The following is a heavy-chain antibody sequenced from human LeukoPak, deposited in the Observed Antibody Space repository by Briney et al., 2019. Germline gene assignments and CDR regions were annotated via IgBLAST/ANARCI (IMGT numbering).Heavy chain of an antibody. V-gene: IGHV4-31*03. J-gene: IGHJ5*02. D-gene: IGHD1-26*01. CDR3: ARVVGARNWFDP. CDR1: GDSIISCGYY. CDR2: IYYSGSS. Sequence: SQTLSLTCTVSGDSIISCGYYWTWIRPHPGKGLEWIGYIYYSGSSYYNPSLKRRVSISIDSSKNQFSLRLSSVTAADTALYFCARVVGARNWFDPWGQGTLVTVSS.